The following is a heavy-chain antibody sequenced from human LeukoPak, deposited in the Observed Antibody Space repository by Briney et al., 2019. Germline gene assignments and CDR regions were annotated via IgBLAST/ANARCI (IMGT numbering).Heavy chain of an antibody. CDR1: GGSISSYY. CDR3: ARHAGTYYDILTGSNYFDY. J-gene: IGHJ4*02. D-gene: IGHD3-9*01. V-gene: IGHV4-59*08. CDR2: IYYSGST. Sequence: KPSETLSLTCTVSGGSISSYYWSWIRQPPGKGLEWIGYIYYSGSTNYNPSLKSRVTISVDTSKNQFSLKLSSVTAADTAVYYCARHAGTYYDILTGSNYFDYWGQGTLVTVSS.